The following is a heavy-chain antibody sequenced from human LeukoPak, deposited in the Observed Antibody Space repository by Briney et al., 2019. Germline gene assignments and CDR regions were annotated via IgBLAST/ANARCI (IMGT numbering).Heavy chain of an antibody. Sequence: GGSLRLSCAASGFTFSSYSMNWVRQAPGKGLEWVSYISSSSSTIYYADSVKGRFTISRDNAKNSLYLQMNSPRAEDTAVYYCSGGSKGAFDIWGQGTMVTVSS. D-gene: IGHD2-15*01. J-gene: IGHJ3*02. CDR2: ISSSSSTI. CDR3: SGGSKGAFDI. V-gene: IGHV3-48*01. CDR1: GFTFSSYS.